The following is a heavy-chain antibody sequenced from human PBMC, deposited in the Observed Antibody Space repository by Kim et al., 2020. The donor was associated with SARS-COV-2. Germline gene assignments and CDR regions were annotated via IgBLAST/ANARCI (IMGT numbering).Heavy chain of an antibody. V-gene: IGHV4-31*03. CDR1: GGSISSGGYY. Sequence: SETLSLTCTVSGGSISSGGYYWSWIRQHPGKGLEWIGYIYYSGSTYYNPSLKSRVTISVDTSKNQFSLKLSSVTAADTAVYYCARESDFRWWPLSNSDGPSVYGMDVCGQGTTGTVSS. CDR3: ARESDFRWWPLSNSDGPSVYGMDV. CDR2: IYYSGST. J-gene: IGHJ6*02. D-gene: IGHD2-15*01.